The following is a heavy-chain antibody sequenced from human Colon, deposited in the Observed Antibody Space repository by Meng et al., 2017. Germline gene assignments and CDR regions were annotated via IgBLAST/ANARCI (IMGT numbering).Heavy chain of an antibody. CDR1: GGSIKSGGYH. Sequence: QVHLHESGPGLVRPSDDLSLGSTVSGGSIKSGGYHWSGGRQHPGKGLEYIGFMSDSGTTDYNPALRSRVSISEIGSSKNQFSLTLRSVTAADTATYFCARDTLYGTDYWGQGVLVTVSS. J-gene: IGHJ4*02. CDR2: MSDSGTT. D-gene: IGHD4-17*01. V-gene: IGHV4-31*03. CDR3: ARDTLYGTDY.